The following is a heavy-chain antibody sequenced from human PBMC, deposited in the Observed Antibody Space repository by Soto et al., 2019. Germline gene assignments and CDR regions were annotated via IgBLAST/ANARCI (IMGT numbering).Heavy chain of an antibody. J-gene: IGHJ3*02. CDR3: ARVRADAFDI. D-gene: IGHD4-17*01. Sequence: QVQLVESGGGLVKPGGSLRLSCAASGFTFSDYYMSWIRQAPGKGLEWVSYISSSSSYTNYADSGKGRFTISRDNAKNFMYLQINSLRAEDTAVYYCARVRADAFDIWGQGTMVTVSS. CDR1: GFTFSDYY. CDR2: ISSSSSYT. V-gene: IGHV3-11*05.